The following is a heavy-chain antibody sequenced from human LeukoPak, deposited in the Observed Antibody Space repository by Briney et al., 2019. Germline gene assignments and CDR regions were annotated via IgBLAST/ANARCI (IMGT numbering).Heavy chain of an antibody. V-gene: IGHV3-21*06. Sequence: GGSLRLXCTASGLTFSTSGFNWVRLAPGKGLESVASIGPTGSDRYHADSIKGRFAISRDNANNFLYLQMNSLRAEDTAVYYCATETNGRHYDYWGQGTLLTVSS. CDR3: ATETNGRHYDY. CDR1: GLTFSTSG. J-gene: IGHJ4*02. CDR2: IGPTGSDR. D-gene: IGHD1-14*01.